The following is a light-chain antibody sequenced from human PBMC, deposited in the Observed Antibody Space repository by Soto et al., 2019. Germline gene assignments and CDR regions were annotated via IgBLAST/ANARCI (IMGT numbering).Light chain of an antibody. CDR1: SSDVGDYNY. V-gene: IGLV2-14*01. CDR2: EVT. Sequence: QSALTQPASVSGSPGQSITISCTGTSSDVGDYNYVSWYQQHPGKAPKLMIYEVTNRPSGVSNRFSGSKSGNTASLTISGLQAEDEAYYCCSAYTSSSTLVFGTGTKLTVL. CDR3: SAYTSSSTLV. J-gene: IGLJ1*01.